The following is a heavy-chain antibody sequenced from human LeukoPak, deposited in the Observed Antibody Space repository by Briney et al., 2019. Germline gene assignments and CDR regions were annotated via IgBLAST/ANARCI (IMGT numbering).Heavy chain of an antibody. D-gene: IGHD6-19*01. Sequence: PGGSLRLSCAASGFTFSSYGMHWVRQAPGKGLEWVAVISYDGSNKYYADSVKGRFTISRDNSKNTLYMQMNSLRAEDTAVYYCAKGSGSGWYGWLDPWGQGTLVTVSS. J-gene: IGHJ5*02. CDR1: GFTFSSYG. CDR3: AKGSGSGWYGWLDP. V-gene: IGHV3-30*18. CDR2: ISYDGSNK.